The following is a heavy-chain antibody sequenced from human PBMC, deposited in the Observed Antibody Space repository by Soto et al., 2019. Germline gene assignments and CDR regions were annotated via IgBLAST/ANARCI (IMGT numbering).Heavy chain of an antibody. CDR2: IYYSGST. D-gene: IGHD3-22*01. J-gene: IGHJ4*02. V-gene: IGHV4-59*08. CDR3: ARLSKNGYYYDSSGYYLLFDY. CDR1: GGSISSYY. Sequence: SETLSLTCTVSGGSISSYYWSWIRQPPGKGLEWIGNIYYSGSTNYNPSLKSRVTISVDTSKNQFSLKLSSVTAADTAVYYCARLSKNGYYYDSSGYYLLFDYWGQGTLVTVSS.